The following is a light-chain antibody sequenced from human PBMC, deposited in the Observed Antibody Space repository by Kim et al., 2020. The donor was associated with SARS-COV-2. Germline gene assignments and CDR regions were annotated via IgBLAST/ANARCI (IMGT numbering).Light chain of an antibody. CDR1: QNILYSSNNKNF. CDR3: QQYYSTPNT. J-gene: IGKJ2*01. V-gene: IGKV4-1*01. CDR2: WAS. Sequence: RATINCQSSQNILYSSNNKNFLAWYQQKPGQPPKLLIYWASTRESGVPDRFSGSESGTDFTLTISSLQAEDVAVYYCQQYYSTPNTFGQGTKLEI.